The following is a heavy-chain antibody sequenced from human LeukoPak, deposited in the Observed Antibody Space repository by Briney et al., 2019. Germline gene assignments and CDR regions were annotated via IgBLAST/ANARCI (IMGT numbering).Heavy chain of an antibody. D-gene: IGHD3/OR15-3a*01. V-gene: IGHV4-39*01. CDR1: GGSISSGSYY. J-gene: IGHJ2*01. CDR3: ARLDWSNWCFDL. Sequence: SETLSLTCAVSGGSISSGSYYWGWIRQPPGQGLEWIGSIYYTGSYYYNPYLKSQVNISVDTSKNQFSLNLSSVTAADTAGYYCARLDWSNWCFDLGGRGTLVIVSS. CDR2: IYYTGSY.